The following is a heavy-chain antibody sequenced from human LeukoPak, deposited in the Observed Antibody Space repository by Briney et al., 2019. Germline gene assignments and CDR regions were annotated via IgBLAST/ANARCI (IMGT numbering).Heavy chain of an antibody. CDR2: INPNSGGT. CDR1: GYTFTGYY. Sequence: VASVKVSCKASGYTFTGYYMHWVRQAPGQGLEWMGWINPNSGGTNYAQKFQGRVTMTRDTSISTAYMELSSLRSEDTAVYYCARDRRWLQSKNYFDYWGQGTLVTVSS. CDR3: ARDRRWLQSKNYFDY. D-gene: IGHD5-24*01. V-gene: IGHV1-2*02. J-gene: IGHJ4*02.